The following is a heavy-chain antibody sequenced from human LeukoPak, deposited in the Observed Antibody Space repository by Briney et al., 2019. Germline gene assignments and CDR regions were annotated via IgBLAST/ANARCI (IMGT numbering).Heavy chain of an antibody. CDR2: ISSSSYI. CDR3: ARGAIAVAGPIGD. Sequence: ETLSLTCTVSGGSISSSNYYWAWIRQPPGKGLEWVSSISSSSYIYYADSVKGRFTISRDNAKNSLYLQMNSLRAEDTAVYYCARGAIAVAGPIGDWGQGTLVTVSS. J-gene: IGHJ4*02. V-gene: IGHV3-69-1*01. CDR1: GGSISSSNYY. D-gene: IGHD6-19*01.